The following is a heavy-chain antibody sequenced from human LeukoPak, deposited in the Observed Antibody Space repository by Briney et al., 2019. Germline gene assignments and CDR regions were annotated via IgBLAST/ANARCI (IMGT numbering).Heavy chain of an antibody. Sequence: PSETLSLTCTVSGVSISSYYWNWIRQPAGTGLEWIGRIYTSGRTNFNPSLKSRVTMSVDTSKNQFSLKMSSVTAAGTAVYYCARGGVVTQPGYFQHWGQGTLVTVSS. CDR1: GVSISSYY. V-gene: IGHV4-4*07. CDR3: ARGGVVTQPGYFQH. CDR2: IYTSGRT. J-gene: IGHJ1*01. D-gene: IGHD3-3*01.